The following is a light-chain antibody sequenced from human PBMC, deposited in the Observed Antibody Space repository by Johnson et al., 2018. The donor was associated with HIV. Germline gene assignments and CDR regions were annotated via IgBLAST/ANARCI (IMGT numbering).Light chain of an antibody. CDR2: ENN. CDR1: SSNIGDNY. J-gene: IGLJ1*01. Sequence: QSVLTQPPSVSAAPGQKVTISCSGSSSNIGDNYVSWYQQLPGTAPKLLIYENNKRPSGIPDRFYGSKSGTSATLGIAGIQTGDEAAYYCGTWDNSLTTGAVFGTGTKVTVL. CDR3: GTWDNSLTTGAV. V-gene: IGLV1-51*02.